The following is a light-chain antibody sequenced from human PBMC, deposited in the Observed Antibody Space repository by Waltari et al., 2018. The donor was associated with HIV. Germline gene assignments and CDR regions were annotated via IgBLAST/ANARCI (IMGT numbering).Light chain of an antibody. CDR1: SSNIGAGFD. CDR3: QSYDSSLSSYV. J-gene: IGLJ1*01. V-gene: IGLV1-40*01. Sequence: QSVLTQPPSVSAAPGPRVTISCTGSSSNIGAGFDVHWYQQLPGIAPKLLIYAATNRRSGVPDRCSGSKSGTSASRTITGLQAEDEADYYCQSYDSSLSSYVFASGTRVTVL. CDR2: AAT.